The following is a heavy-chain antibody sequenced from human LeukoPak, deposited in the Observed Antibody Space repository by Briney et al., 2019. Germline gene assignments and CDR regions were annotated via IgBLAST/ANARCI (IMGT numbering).Heavy chain of an antibody. D-gene: IGHD6-19*01. CDR2: IKQDGSEK. CDR3: ARDGSSSGWLAS. CDR1: GFTSSSYW. V-gene: IGHV3-7*01. Sequence: PGGSLRLSRAASGFTSSSYWMSWVRQAPGKGLEWVANIKQDGSEKYYVDSVKGRFTISRDNAKNSLYLQMNSLRAEDTAVYYCARDGSSSGWLASWGQGTLVTVSS. J-gene: IGHJ4*02.